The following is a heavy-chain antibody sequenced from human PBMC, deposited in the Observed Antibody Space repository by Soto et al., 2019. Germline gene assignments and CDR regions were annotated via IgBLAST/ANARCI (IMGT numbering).Heavy chain of an antibody. V-gene: IGHV4-59*01. Sequence: SETLSLTCTVSGGSISGYYCSWIRQPPGKGLEWVGYIYYSGSTNYNPSLESRVTISIDTSKTQFSLKLSSVTAADTAVYYCARIPHYYDSSGSRYYFDYWGQGTLVTVSS. CDR3: ARIPHYYDSSGSRYYFDY. D-gene: IGHD3-22*01. J-gene: IGHJ4*02. CDR2: IYYSGST. CDR1: GGSISGYY.